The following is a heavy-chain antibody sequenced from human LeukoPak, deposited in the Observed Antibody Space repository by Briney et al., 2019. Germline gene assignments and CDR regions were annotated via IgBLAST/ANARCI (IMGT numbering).Heavy chain of an antibody. CDR2: VSGSGDTT. V-gene: IGHV3-23*01. J-gene: IGHJ4*02. Sequence: GGSLRLSCAASGFPFSSYAMSWVRQPPGKGLEWVSGVSGSGDTTYYADSVKDRFTISRDNSKNTLYLQMNSLRAEDTAVYYCAKDLDIVATITGNWGQGTLVTVSS. CDR1: GFPFSSYA. CDR3: AKDLDIVATITGN. D-gene: IGHD5-12*01.